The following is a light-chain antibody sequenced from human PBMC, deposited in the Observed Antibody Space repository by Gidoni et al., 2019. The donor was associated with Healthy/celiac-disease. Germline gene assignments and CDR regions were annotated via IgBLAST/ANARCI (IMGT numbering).Light chain of an antibody. CDR2: GAS. Sequence: EIVMTQSPATLSVSPGERATLSCRASQSVSSNLAWYQQKPGQAPRLLIYGASTRATGIPARFRGSGSGTEFTLTISSLQSEDFAVYYCQQYNNWPLLTCGGGTKVEIK. J-gene: IGKJ4*01. CDR1: QSVSSN. CDR3: QQYNNWPLLT. V-gene: IGKV3-15*01.